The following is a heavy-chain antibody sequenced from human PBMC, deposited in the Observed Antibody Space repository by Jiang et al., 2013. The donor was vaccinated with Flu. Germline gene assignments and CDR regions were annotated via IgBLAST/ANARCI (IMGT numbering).Heavy chain of an antibody. CDR3: ASYYYDSRLY. CDR2: THWDDDH. D-gene: IGHD3-22*01. V-gene: IGHV2-5*02. Sequence: KPTQTLTLTCTFSGFSLTTDAEAVGWIRQPPGKALEWLAVTHWDDDHHYSPSLRNRLTITKDTSKNXVVLTVTNMDPVDTATYYCASYYYDSRLYWGQGTLVTVSS. CDR1: GFSLTTDAEA. J-gene: IGHJ4*02.